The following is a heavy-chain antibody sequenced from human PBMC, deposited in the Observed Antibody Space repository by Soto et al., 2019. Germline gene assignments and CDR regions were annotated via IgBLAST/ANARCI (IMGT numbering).Heavy chain of an antibody. CDR1: GVSISSSSYY. J-gene: IGHJ4*02. CDR2: IYYSGSI. Sequence: TSETLSLTCTVSGVSISSSSYYWDWIRQPPGKGLEWIGNIYYSGSIYYNPSLKSRVTISVDTSKNQFSLKLTSVTAADTAVYYCARDKITGLFDLWGQGALVTVSS. V-gene: IGHV4-39*02. D-gene: IGHD2-8*02. CDR3: ARDKITGLFDL.